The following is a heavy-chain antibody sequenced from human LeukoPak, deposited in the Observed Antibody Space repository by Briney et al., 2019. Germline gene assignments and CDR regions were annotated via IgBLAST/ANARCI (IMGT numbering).Heavy chain of an antibody. D-gene: IGHD3-3*01. J-gene: IGHJ4*02. CDR2: INHSGST. Sequence: SETLSLTCAVYGGSFSGYYWSWIRQPPGKGLEWIGEINHSGSTNYNPSLKSRVTISVDTSKNQFSLKLSSVTAADTAVYYCARSDFWSGSVIDYWGQGTLVTVSS. CDR1: GGSFSGYY. CDR3: ARSDFWSGSVIDY. V-gene: IGHV4-34*01.